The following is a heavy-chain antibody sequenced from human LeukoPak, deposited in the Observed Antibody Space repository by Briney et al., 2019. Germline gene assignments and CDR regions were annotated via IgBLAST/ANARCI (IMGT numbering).Heavy chain of an antibody. CDR1: GGTFSSYA. Sequence: ASVKVPCKASGGTFSSYAISWVRQAPGQGLEWMGGIIPIFGTANYAQKFQGRVTITADESTSTAYMELSSLRSEDTAVYYCARDPATFYGGNSFRAFDIWGQGTMVTVSS. V-gene: IGHV1-69*13. CDR3: ARDPATFYGGNSFRAFDI. CDR2: IIPIFGTA. D-gene: IGHD4-23*01. J-gene: IGHJ3*02.